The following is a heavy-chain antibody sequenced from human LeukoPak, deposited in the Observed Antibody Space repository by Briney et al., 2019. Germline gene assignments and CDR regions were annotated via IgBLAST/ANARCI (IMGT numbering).Heavy chain of an antibody. CDR3: ARRPPRIAAAGTASSDAFDI. J-gene: IGHJ3*02. D-gene: IGHD6-13*01. CDR1: GYTFTSYG. Sequence: GASVKVSCKASGYTFTSYGISWVRQAPGQGLEWMGWINPNSGGTNYAQKFQGRVTMTRDASISTAYMELSRLRSDDTAVYYCARRPPRIAAAGTASSDAFDIWGQGTMVTVSS. CDR2: INPNSGGT. V-gene: IGHV1-2*02.